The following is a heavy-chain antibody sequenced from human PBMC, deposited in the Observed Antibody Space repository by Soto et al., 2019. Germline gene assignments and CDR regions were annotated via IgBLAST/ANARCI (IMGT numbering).Heavy chain of an antibody. J-gene: IGHJ3*02. V-gene: IGHV5-51*01. CDR1: GYSLTTYW. Sequence: GESLKISCEVSGYSLTTYWIGWVRQMPGKGLEWMGTIYPSDSDTRYNPSLQGQVTISADKSISTAYLQWSSLKASDTAMYYCARGITGTRRDAFDIWGQGTMVTVS. CDR2: IYPSDSDT. CDR3: ARGITGTRRDAFDI. D-gene: IGHD1-20*01.